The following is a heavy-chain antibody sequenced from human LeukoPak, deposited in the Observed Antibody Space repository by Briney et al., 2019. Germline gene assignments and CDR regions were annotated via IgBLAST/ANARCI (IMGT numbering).Heavy chain of an antibody. D-gene: IGHD3/OR15-3a*01. V-gene: IGHV1-8*02. J-gene: IGHJ4*02. CDR1: GYTFTSYG. CDR3: ARRTGLRNFDY. CDR2: MNPNSGNT. Sequence: ASVKVSCKASGYTFTSYGISWVRQATGQGLEWMGWMNPNSGNTGYAQKFQGRVTMTRNTSISTAYMELSSLRSEDTAVYYCARRTGLRNFDYWGQGTLVTVSS.